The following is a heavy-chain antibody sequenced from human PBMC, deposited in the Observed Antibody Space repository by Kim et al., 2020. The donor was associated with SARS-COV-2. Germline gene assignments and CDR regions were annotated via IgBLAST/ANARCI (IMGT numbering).Heavy chain of an antibody. V-gene: IGHV1-69*13. Sequence: SVKVSCKASGGTFSSYAISWVRQAPGQGLEWMGGIIPIFGTANYAQKFQGRVTITADESTSTAYMELSSLRSEDTAVYYCARENYDFWSGYPKRGYFDYWGQGTLVTVSS. CDR1: GGTFSSYA. J-gene: IGHJ4*02. CDR2: IIPIFGTA. CDR3: ARENYDFWSGYPKRGYFDY. D-gene: IGHD3-3*01.